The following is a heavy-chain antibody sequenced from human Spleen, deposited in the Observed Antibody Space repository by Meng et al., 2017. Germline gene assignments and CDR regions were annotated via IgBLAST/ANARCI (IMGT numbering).Heavy chain of an antibody. D-gene: IGHD6-13*01. CDR1: GYTCIGFY. CDR3: ARDSAAGTTNWFDP. V-gene: IGHV1-2*06. Sequence: QVAQVQSRVELKQSGAAVTVSCYASGYTCIGFYRHWVRQAPGQGLEWMGRINPNNGDTNYAQNFQGRVIMTRDTSISTAYMELSRLRFDDTAVYYCARDSAAGTTNWFDPWGQGTLVTVSS. J-gene: IGHJ5*02. CDR2: INPNNGDT.